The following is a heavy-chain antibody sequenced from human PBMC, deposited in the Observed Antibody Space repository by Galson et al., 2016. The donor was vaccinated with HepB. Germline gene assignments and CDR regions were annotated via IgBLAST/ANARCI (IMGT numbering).Heavy chain of an antibody. Sequence: SVKVSCKASGYNFTSCAMYWVRQAPGQRLEWMGWINANNGNTKYSQTFQGSVTISRDTSATTAYMELSSLRSEDTAVYYCARGGTMRYYGSWIYYKEDDQVMDVWGQGTTVTVSS. CDR3: ARGGTMRYYGSWIYYKEDDQVMDV. CDR2: INANNGNT. V-gene: IGHV1-3*01. D-gene: IGHD3-10*01. J-gene: IGHJ6*02. CDR1: GYNFTSCA.